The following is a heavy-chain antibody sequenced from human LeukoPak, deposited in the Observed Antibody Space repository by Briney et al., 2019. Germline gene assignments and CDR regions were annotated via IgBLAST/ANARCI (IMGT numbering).Heavy chain of an antibody. D-gene: IGHD3-22*01. Sequence: KPSQTLSLTCAISGDSVSSNSAAWNWIRQSPSRGLEWRGRTYYSSKWYYDYAVSVKSRVTVNPDNSKNQFSLPLNSVTPEDTAVYYCARDFTVIPLVAAFDIWGQGTMVTVSS. V-gene: IGHV6-1*01. CDR2: TYYSSKWYY. CDR3: ARDFTVIPLVAAFDI. CDR1: GDSVSSNSAA. J-gene: IGHJ3*02.